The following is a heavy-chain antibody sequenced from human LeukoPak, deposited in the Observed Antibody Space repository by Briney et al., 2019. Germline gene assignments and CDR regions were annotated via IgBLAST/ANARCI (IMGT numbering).Heavy chain of an antibody. Sequence: QPGGSLRLSCAASGFTFSSVWMHWVRQAAGKGLVWVPRINNDGSTTAYADSVKGRFTISRDNSKNTLYLQMNSLRAEDTAVFYCGKLFYSSGMYHFDYWGQGTLVTVSS. CDR2: INNDGSTT. CDR1: GFTFSSVW. D-gene: IGHD3-10*01. CDR3: GKLFYSSGMYHFDY. V-gene: IGHV3-74*01. J-gene: IGHJ4*02.